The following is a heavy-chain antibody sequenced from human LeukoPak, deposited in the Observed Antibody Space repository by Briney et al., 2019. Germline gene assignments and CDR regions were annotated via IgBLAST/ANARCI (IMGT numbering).Heavy chain of an antibody. V-gene: IGHV4-34*01. D-gene: IGHD2-21*01. J-gene: IGHJ5*02. CDR1: GGSFSGYY. Sequence: PSETLSLTCAVYGGSFSGYYWSWIRQPPGKGLEWIGEINHSGSTNYNPSLKSRVTISVDTSKNQFSLVLSSVTAADTAVYFCARAPIVVVIATSGGWFDPWGQGTLVTVSS. CDR3: ARAPIVVVIATSGGWFDP. CDR2: INHSGST.